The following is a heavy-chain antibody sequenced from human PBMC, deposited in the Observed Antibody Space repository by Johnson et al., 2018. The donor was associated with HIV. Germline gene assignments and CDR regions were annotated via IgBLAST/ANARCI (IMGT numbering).Heavy chain of an antibody. CDR3: TTDLIVVIPIGAFDV. V-gene: IGHV3-15*01. J-gene: IGHJ3*01. CDR2: IKSKTDGGTT. D-gene: IGHD3-22*01. CDR1: GFTFSNVW. Sequence: VQLVESGGGLVKPGGSLRLSCAASGFTFSNVWMSRVRQAPGKGLEWVGRIKSKTDGGTTDFAAPVKGRFSISRDDSKNTLYLQMNSLKTEDTAVYYCTTDLIVVIPIGAFDVWGQGTMVTVSS.